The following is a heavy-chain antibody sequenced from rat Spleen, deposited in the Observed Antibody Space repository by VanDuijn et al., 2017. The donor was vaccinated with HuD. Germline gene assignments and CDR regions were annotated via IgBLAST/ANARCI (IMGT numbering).Heavy chain of an antibody. CDR2: ISPSGARS. CDR3: ATDGYYDGTYYSVYVMDA. V-gene: IGHV5-19*01. Sequence: EVQLVESGGGLVQPGRSLKLSCEASGFTFSNYGVHWIRQAPTKGLEWVASISPSGARSNYRDSVKGRLTISRDNAKSTVYLQMDSLRSEDSATYYCATDGYYDGTYYSVYVMDAWGQGASVTVSS. CDR1: GFTFSNYG. J-gene: IGHJ4*01. D-gene: IGHD1-12*02.